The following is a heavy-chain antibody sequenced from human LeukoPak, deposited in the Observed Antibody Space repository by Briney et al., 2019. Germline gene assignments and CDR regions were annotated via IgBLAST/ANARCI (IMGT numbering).Heavy chain of an antibody. D-gene: IGHD3-22*01. Sequence: GESLKISCKGSGYSFTSYWIGWVRQMPGKGLEWMGIIYPGDSDTRYSPSFQGQVTISADKSISTAYLQWGSLKASDTAMYYCARHLLSTYYYDSSGHLDAFDIWGQGTMVTVSS. J-gene: IGHJ3*02. CDR2: IYPGDSDT. CDR1: GYSFTSYW. V-gene: IGHV5-51*01. CDR3: ARHLLSTYYYDSSGHLDAFDI.